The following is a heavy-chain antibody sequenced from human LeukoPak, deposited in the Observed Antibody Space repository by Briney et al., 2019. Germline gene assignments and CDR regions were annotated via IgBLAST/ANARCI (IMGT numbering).Heavy chain of an antibody. CDR1: GFTFSSSW. Sequence: PGGSLRLSCAASGFTFSSSWMYWVRQGPGKGLVWVSRISSDGSSTGYADSVNGRFTISRDNAKNTLNLQVNSLRVEDTAVYYCARDLCSATGMWGQGTLVTVSS. D-gene: IGHD3-9*01. CDR2: ISSDGSST. J-gene: IGHJ4*02. CDR3: ARDLCSATGM. V-gene: IGHV3-74*01.